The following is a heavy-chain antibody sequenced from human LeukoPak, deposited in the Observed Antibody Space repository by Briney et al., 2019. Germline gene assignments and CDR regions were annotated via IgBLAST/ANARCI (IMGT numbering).Heavy chain of an antibody. CDR1: GYTFTSYY. V-gene: IGHV1-8*02. CDR2: MNPNSGNT. Sequence: ASVKVSCKASGYTFTSYYMHWVRQATGQGLEWMGWMNPNSGNTGYAQKFQGRVTMTRNTSISTAYMELSSLRSEDTAVYYCARNGGELRLQYYYYYYGMDVWGQGTTVTVSS. J-gene: IGHJ6*02. CDR3: ARNGGELRLQYYYYYYGMDV. D-gene: IGHD1-26*01.